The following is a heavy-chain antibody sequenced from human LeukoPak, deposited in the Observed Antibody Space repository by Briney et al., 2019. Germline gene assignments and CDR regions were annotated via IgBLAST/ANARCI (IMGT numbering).Heavy chain of an antibody. D-gene: IGHD3-3*01. CDR1: GGTFSSYA. V-gene: IGHV1-69*13. Sequence: GASVKVSCKASGGTFSSYAISWVRQAPGQGLEWMGGIIPIFGTANYAQKFQGRVTITADESTSTAYMELSSLRSEDTAVYYCARSSLRFLEWLLSRYYYYMGVWGKGTTVTVSS. J-gene: IGHJ6*03. CDR2: IIPIFGTA. CDR3: ARSSLRFLEWLLSRYYYYMGV.